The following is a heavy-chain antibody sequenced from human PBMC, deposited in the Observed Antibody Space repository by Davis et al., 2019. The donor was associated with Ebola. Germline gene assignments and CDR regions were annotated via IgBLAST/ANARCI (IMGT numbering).Heavy chain of an antibody. D-gene: IGHD1-1*01. CDR1: GYSFTSYW. CDR3: ASPFGGNDFTWAMDV. Sequence: GESLKISCKGSGYSFTSYWIAWVRQMPGKGLEWMGIIYPGDSDTRYSPSFRGQVTISADKSFSTAYLQWSGLKASDTATYFCASPFGGNDFTWAMDVWGQGTTVTVSS. J-gene: IGHJ6*02. CDR2: IYPGDSDT. V-gene: IGHV5-51*01.